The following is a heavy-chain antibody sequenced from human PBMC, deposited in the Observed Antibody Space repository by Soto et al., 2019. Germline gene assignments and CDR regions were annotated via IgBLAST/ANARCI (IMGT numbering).Heavy chain of an antibody. Sequence: GGSLRLSCAASGFTFSSYSMNWVRQAPGKGLEWVSSISSSSSHIYYADSVKGRFTISRDNAKNSLYLQMNSLRAEDTAVYYCARDRTLTTRDYDFWSGSLDYWGQGTLVTVSS. J-gene: IGHJ4*02. CDR1: GFTFSSYS. D-gene: IGHD3-3*01. CDR2: ISSSSSHI. CDR3: ARDRTLTTRDYDFWSGSLDY. V-gene: IGHV3-21*01.